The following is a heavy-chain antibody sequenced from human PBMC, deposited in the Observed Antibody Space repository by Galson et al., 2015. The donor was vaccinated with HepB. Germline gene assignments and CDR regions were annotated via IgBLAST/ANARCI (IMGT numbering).Heavy chain of an antibody. V-gene: IGHV1-58*02. J-gene: IGHJ4*02. CDR1: GFTFTSSA. CDR2: IIVGSGQT. CDR3: AAEIYSSGFDCCAFDY. D-gene: IGHD3-22*01. Sequence: SVKVSCKASGFTFTSSAIQWVRQARGQGLEWVGWIIVGSGQTNYAQRFQDRVTITRAMSTSTAYMELISLRSEDTAVYYCAAEIYSSGFDCCAFDYWGQGTLVTVSS.